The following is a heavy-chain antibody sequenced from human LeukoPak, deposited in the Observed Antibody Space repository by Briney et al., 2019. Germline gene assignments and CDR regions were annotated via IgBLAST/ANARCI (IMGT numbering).Heavy chain of an antibody. CDR3: ARDIEWFGELLTDY. J-gene: IGHJ4*02. D-gene: IGHD3-10*01. V-gene: IGHV1-2*02. CDR1: GYTFTGYY. Sequence: ASVKLSCKASGYTFTGYYMHWVRQAPGQGLEWMGWINPNSGGTNYAQKFQGRVTMTRDTSISTAYMELSRLRSDDTAVYYCARDIEWFGELLTDYWGQGTLVTVSS. CDR2: INPNSGGT.